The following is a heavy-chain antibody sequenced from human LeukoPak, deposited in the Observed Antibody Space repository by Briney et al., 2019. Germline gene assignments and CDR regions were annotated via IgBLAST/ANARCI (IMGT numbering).Heavy chain of an antibody. CDR2: ISWNSGSI. CDR1: GFTFDDYA. V-gene: IGHV3-9*01. Sequence: GGSLRLSCAASGFTFDDYAMHWVRQAPGKGLEWVSGISWNSGSIGYADSVKGRFTISRDNAKNSLYLQMNSLRAEDTALYYCAKDSGYSGGWYPDYWGQGTLVTVSS. J-gene: IGHJ4*02. CDR3: AKDSGYSGGWYPDY. D-gene: IGHD6-19*01.